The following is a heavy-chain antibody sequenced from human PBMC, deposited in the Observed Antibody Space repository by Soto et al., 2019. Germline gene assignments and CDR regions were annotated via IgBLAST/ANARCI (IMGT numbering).Heavy chain of an antibody. CDR3: AITSYDFWSGYREESEYFQH. D-gene: IGHD3-3*01. V-gene: IGHV1-8*01. Sequence: ASVKVSCKASGYTFTSYDINWVRQATGQGLEWMGWMNPNSGNTGYAQKFQGRVTMTRNTSISTAYMELSSLRSEDTAVYYCAITSYDFWSGYREESEYFQHWGQGTLVTVSS. CDR1: GYTFTSYD. J-gene: IGHJ1*01. CDR2: MNPNSGNT.